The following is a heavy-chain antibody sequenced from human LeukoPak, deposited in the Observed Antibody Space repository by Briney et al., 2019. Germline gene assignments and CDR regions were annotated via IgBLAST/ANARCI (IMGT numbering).Heavy chain of an antibody. CDR2: IYYSGST. J-gene: IGHJ4*02. V-gene: IGHV4-59*12. CDR1: GGSISSYY. D-gene: IGHD6-19*01. CDR3: AREGYSSGWSVDY. Sequence: SETLSLTCTVSGGSISSYYWSWIRQPPGKGLEWIGYIYYSGSTNYNPSLKSRVTMSVDTSKNQFSLKLSSVTAADTAVYYCAREGYSSGWSVDYWGQGTLVTVSS.